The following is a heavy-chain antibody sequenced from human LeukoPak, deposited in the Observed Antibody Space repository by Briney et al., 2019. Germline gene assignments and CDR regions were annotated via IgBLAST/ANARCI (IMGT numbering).Heavy chain of an antibody. CDR2: IYYSGST. D-gene: IGHD3-16*01. V-gene: IGHV4-59*01. J-gene: IGHJ4*02. Sequence: SETLSLTCTVSGGSISSYYWSWIRQPPGKGLEWIGYIYYSGSTNYNPSLKRRVTISVDTSKNQFSLKLSSVTAADTAVYYCAGTQGGYFDYWGQGTLVTVSS. CDR3: AGTQGGYFDY. CDR1: GGSISSYY.